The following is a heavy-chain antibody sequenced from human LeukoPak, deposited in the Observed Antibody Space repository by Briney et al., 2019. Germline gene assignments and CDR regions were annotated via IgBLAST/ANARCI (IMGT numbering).Heavy chain of an antibody. J-gene: IGHJ6*02. D-gene: IGHD2-15*01. CDR2: IIPILGIA. Sequence: ASVKVSCKASGGTFSSYAISWVRQAPGQGLEWMGRIIPILGIANYAQKFQGRVTITADKSTSTAYMELSSLRSEDTAVYYCARGGGLVQQLTYYYGMDVWGQGTTVTVSS. V-gene: IGHV1-69*04. CDR1: GGTFSSYA. CDR3: ARGGGLVQQLTYYYGMDV.